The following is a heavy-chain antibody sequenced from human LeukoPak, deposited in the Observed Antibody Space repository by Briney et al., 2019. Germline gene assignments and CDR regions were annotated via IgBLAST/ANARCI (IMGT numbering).Heavy chain of an antibody. CDR2: ISYDGSNK. V-gene: IGHV3-30-3*01. CDR1: GFTFSSYA. Sequence: GRSLRLSCAASGFTFSSYAMHWVREAPGKGLEWVAVISYDGSNKYYADSVKGRFTISRDNSKNTLYLQMNSLRAEDTAVYYCARDPYYYDSSGFDYWGQGTLVTVPS. CDR3: ARDPYYYDSSGFDY. D-gene: IGHD3-22*01. J-gene: IGHJ4*02.